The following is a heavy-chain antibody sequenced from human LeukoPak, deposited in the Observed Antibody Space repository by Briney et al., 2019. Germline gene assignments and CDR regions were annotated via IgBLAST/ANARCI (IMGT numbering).Heavy chain of an antibody. V-gene: IGHV3-48*04. CDR3: AREGGWGITGTTYYFDY. CDR1: GFTFSSYS. D-gene: IGHD1-20*01. CDR2: ISSSGSTI. Sequence: PGGSLRLSCAASGFTFSSYSMNWVRQAPGKGLEWVSYISSSGSTIYYADSVKGRFTISRDNAKNSLYLQMNSLRAEDTAVYYCAREGGWGITGTTYYFDYWGQGTLVTVSS. J-gene: IGHJ4*02.